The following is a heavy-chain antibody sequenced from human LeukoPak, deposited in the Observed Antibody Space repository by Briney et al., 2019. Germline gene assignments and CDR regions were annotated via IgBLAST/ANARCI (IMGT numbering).Heavy chain of an antibody. D-gene: IGHD3/OR15-3a*01. CDR2: IYYSGST. CDR3: ARGGLISLANTPLGAFDL. J-gene: IGHJ3*01. V-gene: IGHV4-39*01. CDR1: GGSISSSSYY. Sequence: SETLSLTCTVSGGSISSSSYYWGWIRQPPGKGLEWIGSIYYSGSTYYNPSLKSRVTISVDTSRNQFSLQLNSVTPEDTAVYYCARGGLISLANTPLGAFDLWGQGTKVSVSS.